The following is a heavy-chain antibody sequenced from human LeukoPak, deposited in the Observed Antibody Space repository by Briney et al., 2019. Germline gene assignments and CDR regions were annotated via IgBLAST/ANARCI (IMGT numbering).Heavy chain of an antibody. V-gene: IGHV1-2*02. Sequence: ASVKVSCKASGYTFTGYYIHWVRQAPGQGLEWMGWINPNSGGTNYAQKFQGRVTMTRDTSISTAYMELSRLRSDDTAVYYCARDSSIAVAAKAIDYWGQGTLVTVSS. CDR1: GYTFTGYY. D-gene: IGHD6-19*01. J-gene: IGHJ4*02. CDR2: INPNSGGT. CDR3: ARDSSIAVAAKAIDY.